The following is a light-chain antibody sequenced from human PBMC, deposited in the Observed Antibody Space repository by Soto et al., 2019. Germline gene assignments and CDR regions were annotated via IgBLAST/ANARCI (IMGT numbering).Light chain of an antibody. CDR1: QSVSTH. V-gene: IGKV3-11*01. J-gene: IGKJ4*01. CDR2: GAS. Sequence: EIVLTQSPATLSLSPGERATLSCRASQSVSTHLAWYQQKPGQAPRPLIYGASNSATGIPARFTGSGSGTDFTLTIGSLEPEDFVVYYCQQRSNWLTFGGGTKVAMK. CDR3: QQRSNWLT.